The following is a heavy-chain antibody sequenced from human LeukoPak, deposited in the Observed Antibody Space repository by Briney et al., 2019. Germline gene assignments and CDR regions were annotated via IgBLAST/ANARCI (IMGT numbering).Heavy chain of an antibody. D-gene: IGHD2-8*01. CDR1: GYTFTSYV. Sequence: GASVKVSCKTSGYTFTSYVMHWVRQAPGQRLEWMGWINAGNGNTKYSQEFQGRVTFTRDTSANTAYMELSSLRSEDMAVYYCARDGCSKGVCYTPLFDYWGQGTLVTVSS. V-gene: IGHV1-3*03. J-gene: IGHJ4*02. CDR2: INAGNGNT. CDR3: ARDGCSKGVCYTPLFDY.